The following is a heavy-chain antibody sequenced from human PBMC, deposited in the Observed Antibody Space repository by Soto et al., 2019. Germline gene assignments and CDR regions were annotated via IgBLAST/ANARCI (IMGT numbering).Heavy chain of an antibody. D-gene: IGHD5-12*01. J-gene: IGHJ4*02. CDR1: RFTFSTYE. CDR3: VRYCSSTLCNGVATRTFDY. Sequence: GGSLRLSCAASRFTFSTYEMHWVRQAPGKGLEWVSCISSSGSTVYYADSVKGRFTISRDNSRNSLYLQMNSLRDEDTSLYYCVRYCSSTLCNGVATRTFDYWGQGTLVTVSS. CDR2: ISSSGSTV. V-gene: IGHV3-48*03.